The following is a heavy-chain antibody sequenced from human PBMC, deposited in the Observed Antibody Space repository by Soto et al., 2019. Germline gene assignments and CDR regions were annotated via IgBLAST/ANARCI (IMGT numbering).Heavy chain of an antibody. J-gene: IGHJ4*02. CDR3: TKYRRTDAEGYSFYY. CDR1: GGSISGSY. V-gene: IGHV4-59*01. D-gene: IGHD2-15*01. CDR2: IHYSGST. Sequence: SETLSLTCTVSGGSISGSYWSWIRQTPGKVLEWVGYIHYSGSTNDNPSLKSRVTMSVDSAKNQFSLQLSSVTAADTAVYFCTKYRRTDAEGYSFYYWGQGALVTVSS.